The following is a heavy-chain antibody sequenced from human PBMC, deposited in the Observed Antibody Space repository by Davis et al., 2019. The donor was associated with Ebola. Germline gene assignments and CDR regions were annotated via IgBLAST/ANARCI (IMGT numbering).Heavy chain of an antibody. D-gene: IGHD1-1*01. CDR1: GFTFSTYG. CDR3: AKDKWTFAGSTGVVLDY. J-gene: IGHJ4*02. CDR2: IRYDGANK. V-gene: IGHV3-30*02. Sequence: PGGSLRLSCAASGFTFSTYGMHWVRQAPGKGLHWVAFIRYDGANKYYADSVKGRFTISRDNSKNTMYLQMNSLRAKDTAVYYCAKDKWTFAGSTGVVLDYWGQGTLVTVSS.